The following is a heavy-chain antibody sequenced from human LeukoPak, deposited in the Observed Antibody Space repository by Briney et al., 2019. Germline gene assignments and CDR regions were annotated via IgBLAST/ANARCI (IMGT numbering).Heavy chain of an antibody. CDR2: ITGSSSTI. V-gene: IGHV3-48*02. J-gene: IGHJ4*02. D-gene: IGHD4-17*01. CDR3: ARGRYGDYFFDY. Sequence: PGGSLRLSCAASGFTFTSYTMNWVRQAPGKGLEWVSYITGSSSTIYCADSVKGRFTISRDNAKNSLYLQMNSLRDEDTAVYYCARGRYGDYFFDYWGQGTLVTVSS. CDR1: GFTFTSYT.